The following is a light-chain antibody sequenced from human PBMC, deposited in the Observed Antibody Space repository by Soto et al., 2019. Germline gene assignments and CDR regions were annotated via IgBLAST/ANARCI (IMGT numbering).Light chain of an antibody. CDR1: QSVSSLY. J-gene: IGKJ3*01. CDR2: AAT. CDR3: QQYGSSSLFT. Sequence: EIVLTQSPGTLSLSPGERATLSCRASQSVSSLYLAWYQQRPRQAPRLLIYAATNRAPGIPDRFSGSGSGIDFTLTISRLEPQDFAVYFCQQYGSSSLFTFGPGTKVDIK. V-gene: IGKV3-20*01.